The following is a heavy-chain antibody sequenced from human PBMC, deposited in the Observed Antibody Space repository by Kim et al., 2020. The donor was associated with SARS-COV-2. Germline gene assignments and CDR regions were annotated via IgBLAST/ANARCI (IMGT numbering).Heavy chain of an antibody. D-gene: IGHD6-13*01. J-gene: IGHJ5*02. CDR1: GGSISSSSYY. V-gene: IGHV4-39*01. Sequence: SETLSLTCTVSGGSISSSSYYWGWIRQPPGKGLEWIGSIYYSGSTYYNPSLKSRVTISVDTSKNQFSLKLSSVTAADTAVYYCARHLHSSSWDRRGVYNWFDPWGQGTLVTVSS. CDR2: IYYSGST. CDR3: ARHLHSSSWDRRGVYNWFDP.